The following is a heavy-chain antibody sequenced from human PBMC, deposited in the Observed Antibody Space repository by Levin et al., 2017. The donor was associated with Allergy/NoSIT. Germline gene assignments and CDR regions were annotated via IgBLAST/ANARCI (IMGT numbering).Heavy chain of an antibody. CDR1: GFTFNSFA. D-gene: IGHD1-26*01. CDR2: ISSDGTRK. CDR3: ARGSNGWSPAGFDY. J-gene: IGHJ4*02. V-gene: IGHV3-30-3*01. Sequence: LSLTCAVSGFTFNSFAMHWVRQAAGKGLEWVAVISSDGTRKYYAGSVEGQFTISRDNSKDTLFLQMSGLRDEDTAVYYCARGSNGWSPAGFDYWGQGTLVTVSS.